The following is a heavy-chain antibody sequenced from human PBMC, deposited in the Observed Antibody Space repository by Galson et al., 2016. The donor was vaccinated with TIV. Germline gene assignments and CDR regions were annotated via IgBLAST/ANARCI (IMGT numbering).Heavy chain of an antibody. V-gene: IGHV7-4-1*02. Sequence: SVKVSCKASEYTFTNYVMNWVRQAPGQGLEWMGWINTNTGNPTYAQGFTGRFVFSLDTSVSTAYLQISSLKPEDTAVYYCASPPAYCSSSSCYYSLEYWGQGTLVTVSS. J-gene: IGHJ4*02. CDR3: ASPPAYCSSSSCYYSLEY. D-gene: IGHD2-2*01. CDR1: EYTFTNYV. CDR2: INTNTGNP.